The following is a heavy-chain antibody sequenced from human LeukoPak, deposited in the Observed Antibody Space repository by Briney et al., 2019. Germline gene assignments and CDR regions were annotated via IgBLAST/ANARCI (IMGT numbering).Heavy chain of an antibody. CDR3: AREDSAWYVDY. CDR1: GYTFTDYY. V-gene: IGHV1-2*02. J-gene: IGHJ4*02. D-gene: IGHD6-19*01. CDR2: INPNSAGT. Sequence: ASVKVSCKASGYTFTDYYMHWVRQAPGQGLEWMGSINPNSAGTNYAQKFEGRVTMTRDTSISTASLELRRLRSDDTAVYYCAREDSAWYVDYWGQGILVTVSS.